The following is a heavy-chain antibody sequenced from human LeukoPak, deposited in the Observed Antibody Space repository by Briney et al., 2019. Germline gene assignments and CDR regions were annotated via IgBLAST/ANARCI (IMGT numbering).Heavy chain of an antibody. J-gene: IGHJ1*01. D-gene: IGHD1-1*01. CDR3: AKGPKTADPLEEYFQH. CDR1: GFTFDDYT. CDR2: ISWDGGST. Sequence: PGGSLRLSCAASGFTFDDYTMHWVRQAPGKGLEWVSLISWDGGSTYYADSVKGRFTISRDNSKNSLYLQMNSLRTEDTALYYCAKGPKTADPLEEYFQHWGQGSLVTVSS. V-gene: IGHV3-43*01.